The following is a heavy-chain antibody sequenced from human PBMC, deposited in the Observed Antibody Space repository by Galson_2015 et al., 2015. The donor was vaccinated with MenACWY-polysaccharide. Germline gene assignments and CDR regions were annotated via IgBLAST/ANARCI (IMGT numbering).Heavy chain of an antibody. D-gene: IGHD2-2*01. CDR1: GFTFHSYT. CDR2: ISGSGAST. Sequence: SLRLSCAVSGFTFHSYTMSWVRQAPGKGLEWVSGISGSGASTYYADSVKGRCTISRDNSRNTLYLQMNGLRAEDTAIYYCANPGLSTGRASDVDFWGQGTLVTVSS. CDR3: ANPGLSTGRASDVDF. J-gene: IGHJ4*02. V-gene: IGHV3-23*01.